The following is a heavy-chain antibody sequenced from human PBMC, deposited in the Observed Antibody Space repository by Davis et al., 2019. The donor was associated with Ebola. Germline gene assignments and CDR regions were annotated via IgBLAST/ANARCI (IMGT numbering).Heavy chain of an antibody. J-gene: IGHJ6*02. D-gene: IGHD3-10*01. CDR1: GGSISRYY. CDR3: ARVGLSVGDPSAVDV. V-gene: IGHV4-59*01. CDR2: FDYSGST. Sequence: SETLSLTCTVSGGSISRYYWSWIRQPPGKGLEWVGYFDYSGSTNYNPSLKSRVSISLDISKNQVSLKLSSVTAADTAIYYCARVGLSVGDPSAVDVWGQGTTVTVSS.